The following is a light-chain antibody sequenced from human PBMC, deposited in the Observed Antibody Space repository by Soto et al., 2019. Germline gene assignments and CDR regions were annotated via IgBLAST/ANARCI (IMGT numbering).Light chain of an antibody. CDR2: YVS. CDR1: SSDVGGYNY. Sequence: QSALTQPASVSGSPGQSITISCTGTSSDVGGYNYVSWYQQHPGKAPKLMIYYVSNRPSGVSNRFSGSKSANTASLTISGLQHEDEADYYCSSYTTSSTLYVFGSGTKLTVL. J-gene: IGLJ1*01. CDR3: SSYTTSSTLYV. V-gene: IGLV2-14*01.